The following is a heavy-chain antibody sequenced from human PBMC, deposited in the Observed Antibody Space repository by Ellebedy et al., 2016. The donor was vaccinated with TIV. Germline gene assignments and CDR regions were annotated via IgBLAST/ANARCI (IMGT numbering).Heavy chain of an antibody. CDR1: GYSFTSHG. D-gene: IGHD5-24*01. CDR2: INPDRGDT. CDR3: ARGLGWLQRDSDY. J-gene: IGHJ4*02. V-gene: IGHV1-2*06. Sequence: AASVKVSCKASGYSFTSHGISWVRQAPGEGLEWMGRINPDRGDTDYAQKFQGRVTMTRDTSISTAYMEMSRLRSDDTAVYFCARGLGWLQRDSDYWGQGTLVTVSS.